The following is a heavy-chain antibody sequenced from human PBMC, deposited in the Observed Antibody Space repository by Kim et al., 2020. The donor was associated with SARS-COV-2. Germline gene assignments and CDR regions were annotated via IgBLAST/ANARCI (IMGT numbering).Heavy chain of an antibody. D-gene: IGHD6-13*01. J-gene: IGHJ6*02. Sequence: GGSLRLSCAASGFTFSSYSMNWVRQAPGKGLEWVSSISSGSSYIYYADSVKGRFTISRDNAKNSLYLQMNSLRAEDTAVYYCARVEAAAGEYYYYGMDVWGQGTTVTVSS. V-gene: IGHV3-21*04. CDR1: GFTFSSYS. CDR2: ISSGSSYI. CDR3: ARVEAAAGEYYYYGMDV.